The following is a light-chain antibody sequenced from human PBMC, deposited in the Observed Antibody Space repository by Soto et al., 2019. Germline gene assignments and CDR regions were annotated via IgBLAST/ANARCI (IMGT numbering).Light chain of an antibody. J-gene: IGLJ1*01. CDR1: NSDLGNGYDS. Sequence: QSALTQPASVSGSPGQSITISCTGSNSDLGNGYDSVSWYQQHPNKAPKLILYEVTNRPSGVSSRFSGSRSGNTASLTISGRQAEDEADYYSSSYTVSATPYVFGTGTKVTVL. V-gene: IGLV2-14*01. CDR2: EVT. CDR3: SSYTVSATPYV.